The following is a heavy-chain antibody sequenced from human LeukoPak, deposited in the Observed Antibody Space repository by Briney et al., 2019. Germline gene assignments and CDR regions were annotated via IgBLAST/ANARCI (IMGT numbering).Heavy chain of an antibody. J-gene: IGHJ4*02. CDR2: INPSGGST. CDR3: ARAVYDYGDSGSTAYYFDY. D-gene: IGHD4-17*01. Sequence: ASVKVSCKASGYTFTGYYMHWVRQAPGQGLEWMGIINPSGGSTSYAQKFQGRVTMTRDTSTSTVYMELSSLRSEDTAVYYCARAVYDYGDSGSTAYYFDYWGQGTLVTVSS. V-gene: IGHV1-46*01. CDR1: GYTFTGYY.